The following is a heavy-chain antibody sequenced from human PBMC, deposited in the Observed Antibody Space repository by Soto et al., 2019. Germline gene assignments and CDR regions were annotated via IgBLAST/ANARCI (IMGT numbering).Heavy chain of an antibody. CDR3: ARGGHCTNGVCSALDY. CDR1: GGFISTYY. J-gene: IGHJ4*02. CDR2: IYYGGSA. Sequence: TLSLTCTVSGGFISTYYWSWIRQPPGKGLEWIGYIYYGGSANYNPSLKSRVTISVDTSKKQFSLKLSSVTAADTAVYYCARGGHCTNGVCSALDYWGQGTLVTVSS. D-gene: IGHD2-8*01. V-gene: IGHV4-59*08.